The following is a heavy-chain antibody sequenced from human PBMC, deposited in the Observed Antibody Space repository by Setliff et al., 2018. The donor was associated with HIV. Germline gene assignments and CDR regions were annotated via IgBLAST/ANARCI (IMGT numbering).Heavy chain of an antibody. CDR3: ARGIAAAEGYFDY. Sequence: LSLTCTVSGGSISSGGYYWSWIRPHPGRGLEWIGYIYHSGITYYNPSLKSRVTISLDTSKNQFSLKLSSVTAADTAVYYCARGIAAAEGYFDYWGQGTLVTAS. V-gene: IGHV4-31*03. D-gene: IGHD6-13*01. J-gene: IGHJ4*02. CDR1: GGSISSGGYY. CDR2: IYHSGIT.